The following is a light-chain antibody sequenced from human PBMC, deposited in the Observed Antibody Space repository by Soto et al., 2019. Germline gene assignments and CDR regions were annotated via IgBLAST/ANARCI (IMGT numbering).Light chain of an antibody. Sequence: QSVLTQPASVSGSPGQPITISCTGTSSDVGSYNLVSWYQQCPDKAPKLMIYEGTKRPSGVSNRFSGSKSGNTASLTIAGLQAEDEADYYCCSYAGRSTYYVFGTGTKLTVL. CDR2: EGT. CDR3: CSYAGRSTYYV. J-gene: IGLJ1*01. V-gene: IGLV2-23*01. CDR1: SSDVGSYNL.